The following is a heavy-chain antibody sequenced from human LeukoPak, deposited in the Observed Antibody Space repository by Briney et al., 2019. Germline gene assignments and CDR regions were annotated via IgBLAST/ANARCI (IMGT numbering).Heavy chain of an antibody. CDR1: GFTFSSHI. V-gene: IGHV3-23*01. D-gene: IGHD1-7*01. CDR2: ISGSGGDT. J-gene: IGHJ4*02. Sequence: GGSLRLSCAASGFTFSSHIMGWVRQPPGKGLEWVSSISGSGGDTYYADSVKGRFTISRDNPKNTLYLEVNSLRAEDTAIYYCAKRAVGNCFYLDSWGQGTLVTVSS. CDR3: AKRAVGNCFYLDS.